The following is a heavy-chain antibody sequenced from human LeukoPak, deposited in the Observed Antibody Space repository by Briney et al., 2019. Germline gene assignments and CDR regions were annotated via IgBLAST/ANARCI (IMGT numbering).Heavy chain of an antibody. D-gene: IGHD6-25*01. CDR3: AKVERSYSSAYNWFDP. Sequence: PGGSLRLSCAASGFTFNGYGMHWVRQAPGKGLEWVAFIRYDGTNKYYADSVKGRFTISRDNSKNTLYLQVNSLRPEDTAVYYCAKVERSYSSAYNWFDPWGQGTLVTVSS. CDR2: IRYDGTNK. J-gene: IGHJ5*02. V-gene: IGHV3-30*02. CDR1: GFTFNGYG.